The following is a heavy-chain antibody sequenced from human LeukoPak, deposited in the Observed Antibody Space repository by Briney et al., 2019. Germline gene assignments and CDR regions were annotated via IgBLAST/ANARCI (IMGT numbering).Heavy chain of an antibody. CDR1: GGSINNYY. V-gene: IGHV4-59*01. Sequence: SETLSLTCTVSGGSINNYYWSWIRQPPGKGLEWIGYIYYSGSTNYNPSLKSRVTISIYTSKNQFSLKLSSVTAADTAVYYCARLGVRHYYYYYGMDVWGQGTTVTVSS. CDR2: IYYSGST. CDR3: ARLGVRHYYYYYGMDV. D-gene: IGHD3-10*02. J-gene: IGHJ6*02.